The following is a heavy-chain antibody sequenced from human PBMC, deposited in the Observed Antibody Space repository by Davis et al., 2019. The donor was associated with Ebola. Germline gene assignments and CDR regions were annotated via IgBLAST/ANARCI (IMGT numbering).Heavy chain of an antibody. D-gene: IGHD4-17*01. CDR3: ARGDYGSVNYYGMDV. Sequence: GESLKISCVASGFNFNTYEMNWVRQAPGKGLEWVSYISTTSSAIYYADSVKGRFTISRDNAKNSLYLQMDSQRVEDTAVYYCARGDYGSVNYYGMDVWGQGTTVTVSS. CDR1: GFNFNTYE. V-gene: IGHV3-48*03. J-gene: IGHJ6*02. CDR2: ISTTSSAI.